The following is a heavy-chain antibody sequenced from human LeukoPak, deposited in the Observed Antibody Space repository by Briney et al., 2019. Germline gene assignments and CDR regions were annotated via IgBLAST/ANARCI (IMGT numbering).Heavy chain of an antibody. D-gene: IGHD3-3*01. CDR1: GFTFSNAG. J-gene: IGHJ6*02. CDR2: IKSKTDGGTT. Sequence: GGSLRLSCAASGFTFSNAGMSWFHQAPGKGLEWVGRIKSKTDGGTTDYAAPVKGRFTISRDDSKNTLYLQMNSLKTEDTAVYYCTTESLEWFYGMDVWGQGTTVTVSS. V-gene: IGHV3-15*01. CDR3: TTESLEWFYGMDV.